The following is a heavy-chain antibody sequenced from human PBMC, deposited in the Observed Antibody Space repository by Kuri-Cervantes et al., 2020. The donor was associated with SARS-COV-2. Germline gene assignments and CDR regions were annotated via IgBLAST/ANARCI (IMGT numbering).Heavy chain of an antibody. D-gene: IGHD3-9*01. CDR2: ISYDGSNK. J-gene: IGHJ6*02. CDR3: ARDLGDILTGYYNGGYYYGMDV. V-gene: IGHV3-30-3*01. Sequence: GGSLRLSCAASGFTFSTYAMHWVRQAPGKGLEWVAIISYDGSNKYFADSVKGRFTISRDNSKNTLYLQMNSLRAEDTAVYYCARDLGDILTGYYNGGYYYGMDVWGQGTTVTVSS. CDR1: GFTFSTYA.